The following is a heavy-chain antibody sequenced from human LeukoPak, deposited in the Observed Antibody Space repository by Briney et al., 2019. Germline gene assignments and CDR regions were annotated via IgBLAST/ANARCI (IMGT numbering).Heavy chain of an antibody. CDR2: INHSGST. CDR1: GGSFSGYY. J-gene: IGHJ5*02. V-gene: IGHV4-34*01. D-gene: IGHD2-2*02. Sequence: SETLSLTCAVSGGSFSGYYWSWIRQPPGKGLEWIGEINHSGSTNYNPSLKSRVTISVDTSKNQFSLKLSSVTAADTAVYYCARSGYCSSTSCYKWFDPWGQGTLVTVSS. CDR3: ARSGYCSSTSCYKWFDP.